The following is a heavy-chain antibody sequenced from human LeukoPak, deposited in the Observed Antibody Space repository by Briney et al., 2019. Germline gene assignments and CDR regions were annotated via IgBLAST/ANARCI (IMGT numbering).Heavy chain of an antibody. CDR1: GGTFSSYA. D-gene: IGHD3-10*01. Sequence: ASVKVSCKASGGTFSSYAISWVRQAPGQGLEWMGGIIPIFGTANYAQKFQGRVTITADESTSTAYMELSSLRSEDTAVYYCATIGGFYPHFDYWGQGTLVTVSS. V-gene: IGHV1-69*13. CDR2: IIPIFGTA. CDR3: ATIGGFYPHFDY. J-gene: IGHJ4*02.